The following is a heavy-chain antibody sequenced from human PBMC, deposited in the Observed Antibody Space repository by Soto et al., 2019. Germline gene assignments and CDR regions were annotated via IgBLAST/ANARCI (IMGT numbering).Heavy chain of an antibody. V-gene: IGHV5-51*01. J-gene: IGHJ6*02. CDR1: GYTFTNHW. Sequence: HGESLKISCKGFGYTFTNHWIGWVRQMPGKGLEWMGMIYPDDSDTRYSPSFQGQVTISADKSISIAYLQWSSLKASDTAMYYCARRKDYSKGLYYYYDLDVWGQGTTVTVSS. CDR3: ARRKDYSKGLYYYYDLDV. D-gene: IGHD4-4*01. CDR2: IYPDDSDT.